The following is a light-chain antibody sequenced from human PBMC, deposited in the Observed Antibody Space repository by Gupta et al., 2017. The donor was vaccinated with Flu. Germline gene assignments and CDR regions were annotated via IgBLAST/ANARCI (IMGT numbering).Light chain of an antibody. Sequence: ITISPTGTSSYVGACDYFYWYPRHPAEAPKLIFSGVSTRGSGVPNRFSASKSGTTASLTISRPQAEDEADYYYTSYTTTSTHLVFGGGTRLTVL. CDR1: SSYVGACDY. J-gene: IGLJ3*02. CDR3: TSYTTTSTHLV. V-gene: IGLV2-14*03. CDR2: GVS.